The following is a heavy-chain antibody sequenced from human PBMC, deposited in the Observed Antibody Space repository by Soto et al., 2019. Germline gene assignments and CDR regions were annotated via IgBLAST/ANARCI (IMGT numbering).Heavy chain of an antibody. CDR2: IYYSGST. CDR1: GGSISSSSYY. Sequence: QLQLQESGPGLVKPSETLSLTCTVSGGSISSSSYYWGWIRQPPGKGLEWIGSIYYSGSTYYNPTLHRRVTISVDTSKNQASLKLSSVTAADTAVYYCARRGSGSYSDYWGQGTLVTVSS. J-gene: IGHJ4*02. CDR3: ARRGSGSYSDY. D-gene: IGHD3-10*01. V-gene: IGHV4-39*01.